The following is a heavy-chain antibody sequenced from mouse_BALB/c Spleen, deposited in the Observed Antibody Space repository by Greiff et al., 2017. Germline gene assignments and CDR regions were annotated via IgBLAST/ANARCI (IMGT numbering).Heavy chain of an antibody. V-gene: IGHV1-82*01. Sequence: QVQLKESGPELVKPGASVKISCKASGYAFSSSWMNWVKQRPGQGLEWIGRIYPGDGDTNYNGKFKGKATLTADKSSSTAYMQLSSLTSVDSAVYFCVYGNYGYFDVWGAGTTVTVSS. J-gene: IGHJ1*01. D-gene: IGHD2-1*01. CDR2: IYPGDGDT. CDR1: GYAFSSSW. CDR3: VYGNYGYFDV.